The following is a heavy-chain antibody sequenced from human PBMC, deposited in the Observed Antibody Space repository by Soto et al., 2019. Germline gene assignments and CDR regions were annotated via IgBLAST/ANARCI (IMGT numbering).Heavy chain of an antibody. Sequence: VQLQESGPGLVKPSQTLSLSCAVSGGSISIGGYYWSWIRQHPGKGLEWIGYIYYTGTTYYKSALKRRVIMSVDTSKNQFSLNLPSVTAADTAVYYCSVDQWCGEPRSQYNWFDSWGQGILVTVAS. CDR1: GGSISIGGYY. CDR3: SVDQWCGEPRSQYNWFDS. D-gene: IGHD3-10*01. J-gene: IGHJ5*01. V-gene: IGHV4-31*11. CDR2: IYYTGTT.